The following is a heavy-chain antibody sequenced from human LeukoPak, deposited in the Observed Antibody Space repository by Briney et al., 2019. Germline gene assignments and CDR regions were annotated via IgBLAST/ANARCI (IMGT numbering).Heavy chain of an antibody. J-gene: IGHJ1*01. CDR2: ISYDGSNK. CDR3: ARDLEGYSSGWTHFQH. D-gene: IGHD6-19*01. CDR1: GFTFSSYA. Sequence: GGSPRLSCAASGFTFSSYAMHWVRQAPGKGLEWVAVISYDGSNKYYADSVKGRFTISRDNSKNTLYLQMNSLRAEDTAVYYCARDLEGYSSGWTHFQHWGQGTLVTVSS. V-gene: IGHV3-30*04.